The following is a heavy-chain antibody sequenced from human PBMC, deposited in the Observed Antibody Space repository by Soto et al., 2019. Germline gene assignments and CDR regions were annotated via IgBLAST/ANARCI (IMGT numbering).Heavy chain of an antibody. CDR3: AREGVSSSWYNYYGMDV. J-gene: IGHJ6*02. CDR2: IYYSGST. Sequence: SETLSLTCTVSGGSISSSSYYWGWIRQPPGKGLEWIGSIYYSGSTYYNPSLKSRVTISVDTSKSQFSLKLSSVTAADTAVYYCAREGVSSSWYNYYGMDVWGQGTTVPVSS. D-gene: IGHD6-13*01. V-gene: IGHV4-39*02. CDR1: GGSISSSSYY.